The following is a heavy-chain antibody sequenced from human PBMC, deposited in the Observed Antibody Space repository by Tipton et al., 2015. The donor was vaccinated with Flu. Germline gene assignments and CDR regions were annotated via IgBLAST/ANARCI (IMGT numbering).Heavy chain of an antibody. CDR3: ARDRDIVVVVAATEAFDI. J-gene: IGHJ3*02. Sequence: SLRLSCAASGFTFSSYSMNWVRQAPGKGLEWVSSISSSSSYIYYADSVKGRFTISRDNAKNSLYLQMNSLRAEDTAVYYCARDRDIVVVVAATEAFDIWGQGTMVTVSS. V-gene: IGHV3-21*01. D-gene: IGHD2-15*01. CDR2: ISSSSSYI. CDR1: GFTFSSYS.